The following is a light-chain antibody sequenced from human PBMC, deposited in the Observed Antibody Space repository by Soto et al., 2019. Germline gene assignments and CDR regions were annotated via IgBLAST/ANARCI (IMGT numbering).Light chain of an antibody. V-gene: IGKV3-20*01. CDR3: QQCAAPPIT. CDR1: QSVSKNY. J-gene: IGKJ5*01. CDR2: DAS. Sequence: EIVLTQSPGTLSLSPGERATLSCRASQSVSKNYLDWYQQKPGQPPRLLIYDASSRSTGIPDRFSGSGSGTDFSLTISRLEPEDFAVYYCQQCAAPPITFGQGTRLEIK.